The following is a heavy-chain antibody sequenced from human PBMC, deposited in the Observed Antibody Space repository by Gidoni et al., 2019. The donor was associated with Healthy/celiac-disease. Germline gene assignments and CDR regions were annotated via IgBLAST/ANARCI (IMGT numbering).Heavy chain of an antibody. CDR2: IYYSWST. CDR3: AIGQQLDYYYYYYGMDV. D-gene: IGHD6-13*01. Sequence: QVQLQESGPGLVKPSEPLSHTCTVYGGSISSYYWSWIRQPPGKGLDWLGYIYYSWSTNSNPSLKSRVTISVDTSKNQFSLKLSSVTAADTAVYYCAIGQQLDYYYYYYGMDVWGQGTTVTVSS. CDR1: GGSISSYY. J-gene: IGHJ6*02. V-gene: IGHV4-59*01.